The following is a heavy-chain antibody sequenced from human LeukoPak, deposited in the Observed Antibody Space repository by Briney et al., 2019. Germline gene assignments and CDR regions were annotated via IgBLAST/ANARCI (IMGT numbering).Heavy chain of an antibody. CDR3: AKEGVYYGSGSYYIPEYFQH. CDR2: IRYDGSNK. V-gene: IGHV3-30*02. Sequence: GSLRLSCAASGFTFSSYGMHWVRQAPGKGLEWVAFIRYDGSNKYYADSVKGRFTISRDNSKNTLYLQMNSLRAEDTAVYYCAKEGVYYGSGSYYIPEYFQHWGQGTLVTVSS. D-gene: IGHD3-10*01. CDR1: GFTFSSYG. J-gene: IGHJ1*01.